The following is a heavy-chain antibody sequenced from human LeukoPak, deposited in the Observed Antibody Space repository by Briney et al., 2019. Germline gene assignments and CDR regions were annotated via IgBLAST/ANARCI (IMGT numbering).Heavy chain of an antibody. J-gene: IGHJ4*02. CDR2: IYYSGST. CDR3: AREGRGAGYGDPPPPLPPSFDY. Sequence: PSQTLSLTCTVSGGSISSGGYYWSWIRQHPGKGLEWIGYIYYSGSTYYNPSLKSRVTMSVDTSKNQFSLKLSSVTAADTAVYYCAREGRGAGYGDPPPPLPPSFDYWGQGTLVTVSS. V-gene: IGHV4-31*03. CDR1: GGSISSGGYY. D-gene: IGHD4-17*01.